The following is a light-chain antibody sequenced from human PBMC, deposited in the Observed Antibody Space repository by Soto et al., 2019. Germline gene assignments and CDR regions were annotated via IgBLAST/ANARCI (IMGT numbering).Light chain of an antibody. Sequence: EIVLTQSPATLSLSPGERATLSCRASQSVSRYLGWYQQKPGQAPRLLIYDTSNRATGIPARFSGSGSGTDFTLTIRSLEPEDFAVYYCQHRSSWPLTFGGGTKVEIK. CDR2: DTS. V-gene: IGKV3-11*01. CDR1: QSVSRY. J-gene: IGKJ4*01. CDR3: QHRSSWPLT.